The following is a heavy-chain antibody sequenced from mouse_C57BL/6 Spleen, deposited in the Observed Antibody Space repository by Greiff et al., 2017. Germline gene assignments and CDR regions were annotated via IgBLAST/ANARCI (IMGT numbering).Heavy chain of an antibody. CDR2: INPGSGGT. CDR1: GYAFTNYW. D-gene: IGHD2-5*01. Sequence: VQLQQSGAELVRPGTSVKVSCKASGYAFTNYWIEWVKQRPGQGLEWIGVINPGSGGTNYNEKFKGKATLTADKSSSTAYMQLSSLTSEASAVYFCARHSNYVNYAMDYWGQGTSVTVSS. V-gene: IGHV1-54*01. J-gene: IGHJ4*01. CDR3: ARHSNYVNYAMDY.